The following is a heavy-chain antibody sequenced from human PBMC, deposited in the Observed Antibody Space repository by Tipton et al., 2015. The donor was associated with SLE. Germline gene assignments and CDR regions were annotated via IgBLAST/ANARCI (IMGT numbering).Heavy chain of an antibody. D-gene: IGHD5-12*01. Sequence: SGFSFHNYGMHWVRQAPGKGLEWVAVIWYDGSNKDYADFVKGRFTISRDNSKNTLYLQMNSLRAEDTAVYYCASIVDHIVPWGQGTLVTVSS. J-gene: IGHJ5*02. V-gene: IGHV3-33*01. CDR1: GFSFHNYG. CDR3: ASIVDHIVP. CDR2: IWYDGSNK.